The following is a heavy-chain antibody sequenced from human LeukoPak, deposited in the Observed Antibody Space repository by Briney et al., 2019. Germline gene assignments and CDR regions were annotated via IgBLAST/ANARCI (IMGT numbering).Heavy chain of an antibody. D-gene: IGHD5-24*01. Sequence: GGSLRLSCVTAGFTFSNYWMSGVRQAPGKGLEWVSSISSSSNYIYYADSVKGRFTISRDNAKNSLYLQMNSLRAEDTAVYYCARDRRGVGYRPQYYYYYYMDVWGKETRVTVSS. J-gene: IGHJ6*03. V-gene: IGHV3-21*01. CDR3: ARDRRGVGYRPQYYYYYYMDV. CDR1: GFTFSNYW. CDR2: ISSSSNYI.